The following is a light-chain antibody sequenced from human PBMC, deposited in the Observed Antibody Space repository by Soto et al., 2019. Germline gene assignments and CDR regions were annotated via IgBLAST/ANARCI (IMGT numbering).Light chain of an antibody. CDR1: YLGIDN. J-gene: IGLJ2*01. CDR3: QGWDYRSLHVV. Sequence: SYELTQPPSVSGAPGQTATLTCGGDYLGIDNVHWYQQRPRQAPKLVVYDDSGRPSGTPERFLGSKSGNTATLTVSRVEAGDEADYFCQGWDYRSLHVVFGGGTKLTVL. V-gene: IGLV3-21*02. CDR2: DDS.